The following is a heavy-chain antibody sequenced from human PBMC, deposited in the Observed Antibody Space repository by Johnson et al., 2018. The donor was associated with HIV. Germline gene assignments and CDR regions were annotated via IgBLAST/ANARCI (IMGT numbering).Heavy chain of an antibody. Sequence: QVQLVESGGGVVQPGRSLRLSCAASGFTFSSYAMHWVRQAPGKGLEWVAVISYDGSNQYYADSVKGRFTISRDNSKNTLYLQMNSLRAEDTAVYYCARDYGDYAHDAFDIWGQGTMVTVSS. CDR2: ISYDGSNQ. CDR1: GFTFSSYA. J-gene: IGHJ3*02. D-gene: IGHD4-17*01. V-gene: IGHV3-30-3*01. CDR3: ARDYGDYAHDAFDI.